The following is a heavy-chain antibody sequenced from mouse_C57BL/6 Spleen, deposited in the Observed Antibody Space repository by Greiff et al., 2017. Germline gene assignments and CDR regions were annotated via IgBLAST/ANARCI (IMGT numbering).Heavy chain of an antibody. Sequence: QVQLQQPGAELVKPGASVKLSCKASGYTFTSYWMHWVKQRPGQGLEWIGMINPNSGSTNYNEKFKSKATLTVDKSSSTAYMQLSSLTSEDSAVYYGARLPDSSGYYALDYWGQGTSVTVSS. V-gene: IGHV1-64*01. CDR1: GYTFTSYW. J-gene: IGHJ4*01. CDR2: INPNSGST. CDR3: ARLPDSSGYYALDY. D-gene: IGHD3-2*02.